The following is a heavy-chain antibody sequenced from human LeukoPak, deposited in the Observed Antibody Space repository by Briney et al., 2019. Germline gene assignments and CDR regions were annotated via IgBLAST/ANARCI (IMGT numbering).Heavy chain of an antibody. V-gene: IGHV3-9*01. Sequence: GGSLRLSCAASGFTFDDYAMHWVRQAPGKGLEWVPGISWNSGSIGYADSVKGRFTISRDNAKNSLYLQMNSLRAEDAAVYYCANHLACGSTSCPSFDYWGQGALVTVSS. CDR3: ANHLACGSTSCPSFDY. CDR2: ISWNSGSI. J-gene: IGHJ4*02. CDR1: GFTFDDYA. D-gene: IGHD2-2*01.